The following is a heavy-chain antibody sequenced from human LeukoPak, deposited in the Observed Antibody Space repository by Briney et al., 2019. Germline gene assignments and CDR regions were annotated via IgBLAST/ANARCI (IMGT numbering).Heavy chain of an antibody. CDR1: GGSVSSGSYY. Sequence: SETLSLTCTVSGGSVSSGSYYWSWIRQPPGKGLEWIGYIYYSGSTNYNPSLKSRVTISVDTSKNQFSLKLSSVTAADTAVYYCARGSSGYYQFEWGQGTLVTVSS. CDR3: ARGSSGYYQFE. V-gene: IGHV4-61*01. CDR2: IYYSGST. J-gene: IGHJ4*02. D-gene: IGHD3-22*01.